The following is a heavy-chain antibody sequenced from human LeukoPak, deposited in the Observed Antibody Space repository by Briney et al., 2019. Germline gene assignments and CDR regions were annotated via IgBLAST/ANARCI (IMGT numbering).Heavy chain of an antibody. CDR3: ARDGCSGGSCYSKNWFDP. Sequence: PSETLSLTCTVSGGTISRSYWSWIRQPPGKGLEWIAYIDYSGSTYYNPSLKSRVTISVDTSKNQFSLKLSSVTAADTAVYYCARDGCSGGSCYSKNWFDPWGQGTLVTVSS. J-gene: IGHJ5*02. CDR2: IDYSGST. CDR1: GGTISRSY. V-gene: IGHV4-59*12. D-gene: IGHD2-15*01.